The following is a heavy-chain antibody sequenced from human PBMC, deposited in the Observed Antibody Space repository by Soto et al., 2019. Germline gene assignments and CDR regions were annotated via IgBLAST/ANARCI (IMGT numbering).Heavy chain of an antibody. CDR3: ARGIVTGYSIVRLRGFCFDP. J-gene: IGHJ5*02. Sequence: SETLSPTCAVYGGSFSGYYWSWIRQLPAKGLEWIGEINHSVSTNYNQSLKSRVTISLDTSKNQSTLKLSSVTAADTAVYYCARGIVTGYSIVRLRGFCFDPSGQVTLVTVS. D-gene: IGHD3-9*01. CDR2: INHSVST. CDR1: GGSFSGYY. V-gene: IGHV4-34*01.